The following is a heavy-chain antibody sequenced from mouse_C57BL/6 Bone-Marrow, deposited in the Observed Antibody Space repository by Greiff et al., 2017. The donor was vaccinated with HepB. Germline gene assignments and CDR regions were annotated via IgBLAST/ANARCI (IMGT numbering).Heavy chain of an antibody. V-gene: IGHV5-12*01. J-gene: IGHJ4*01. Sequence: EVKLVESGGGLVQPGGSLKLSCAASGFTFSDYYMYWVRQTPEKRLEWVAYISNGGGSTYYPDTVKGRFTISRDNAKNTLYLQMSRLKSEDTAMYYCARPFILNYGAMDYWGQGTSVTVSS. CDR3: ARPFILNYGAMDY. CDR2: ISNGGGST. D-gene: IGHD1-1*01. CDR1: GFTFSDYY.